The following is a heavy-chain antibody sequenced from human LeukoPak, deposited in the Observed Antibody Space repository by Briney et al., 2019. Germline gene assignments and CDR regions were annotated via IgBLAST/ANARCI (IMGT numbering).Heavy chain of an antibody. CDR2: IYYSGST. V-gene: IGHV4-59*01. CDR1: GGSISSYY. J-gene: IGHJ5*02. D-gene: IGHD3-3*01. CDR3: ARGLRFLEWLFEASWFDP. Sequence: KPSETLSLXCTVSGGSISSYYWSWIRQPPGKGLEWIGYIYYSGSTNYHPSLKSRVTISVDTSKNQFSLKLSSVTAADTAVYYCARGLRFLEWLFEASWFDPWGQGTLVTVSS.